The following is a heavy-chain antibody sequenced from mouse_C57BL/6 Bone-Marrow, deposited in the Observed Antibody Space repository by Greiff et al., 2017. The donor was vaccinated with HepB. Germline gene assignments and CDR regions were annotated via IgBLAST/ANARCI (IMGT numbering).Heavy chain of an antibody. Sequence: EVKLVESGGDLVKPGGSLKLSCAASGFTFSSYGMSWVRQTPDKRLEWVATISSGGSYTYYPDSVKGRFTISIDTAKNTLDLQMSSLKSEDTAMYYCAKDTTVGGYFDVWGTGTTVTVSS. CDR2: ISSGGSYT. V-gene: IGHV5-6*02. J-gene: IGHJ1*03. CDR3: AKDTTVGGYFDV. CDR1: GFTFSSYG. D-gene: IGHD1-1*01.